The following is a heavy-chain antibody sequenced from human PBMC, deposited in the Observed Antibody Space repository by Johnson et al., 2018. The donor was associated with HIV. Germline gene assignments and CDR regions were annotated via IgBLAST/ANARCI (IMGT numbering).Heavy chain of an antibody. Sequence: MLLVESGGGLVQPGGSLRLSCAASEFTLSSYAMSWVRQAPGKVLEWVANIKEDGSEKYYVDSVKGRFTISRDNAKNSLYLQMNTRRAEDTAVYYCARRARDTSTWLGGSLNAFDIWGQGTMVTVSS. D-gene: IGHD6-13*01. CDR3: ARRARDTSTWLGGSLNAFDI. CDR1: EFTLSSYA. CDR2: IKEDGSEK. V-gene: IGHV3-7*01. J-gene: IGHJ3*02.